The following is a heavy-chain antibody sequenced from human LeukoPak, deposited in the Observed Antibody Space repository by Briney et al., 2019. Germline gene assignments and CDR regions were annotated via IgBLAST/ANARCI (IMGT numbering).Heavy chain of an antibody. D-gene: IGHD7-27*01. CDR2: IYTSGST. J-gene: IGHJ3*02. CDR1: GGSISSYY. V-gene: IGHV4-4*09. Sequence: PSETLSLTCTVSGGSISSYYWSWIRQPPGKGLEWIGYIYTSGSTNYNPSLKSRVTISVDTSKNQFSLKLSSVTAADTAVYYCARAGAIDDAFDIWAKGQWSPSLQ. CDR3: ARAGAIDDAFDI.